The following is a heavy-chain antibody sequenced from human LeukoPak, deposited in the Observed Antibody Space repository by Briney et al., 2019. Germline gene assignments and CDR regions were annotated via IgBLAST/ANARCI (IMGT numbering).Heavy chain of an antibody. D-gene: IGHD1-26*01. Sequence: SETLSLTCTVSGGSISSSRYYWGWIRQSPGKGLEWIGTFYYTGSTYYNPSLKSRVTISVDTSKNQFSLKLSSVTAADTAVYYCARGGSGTYYHYWGQGTLVTVSS. V-gene: IGHV4-39*07. CDR1: GGSISSSRYY. CDR3: ARGGSGTYYHY. CDR2: FYYTGST. J-gene: IGHJ4*02.